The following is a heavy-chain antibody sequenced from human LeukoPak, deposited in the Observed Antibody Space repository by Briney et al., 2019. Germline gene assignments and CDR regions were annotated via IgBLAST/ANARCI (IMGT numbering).Heavy chain of an antibody. CDR3: AEDMRGRYYSGDY. Sequence: GGSLRLSCAASGFTFDDYAMHWVRQAPGKGLEWVSGISWNSGTIGYADSVKGRFTISRDNAKNSLYLQMNSLRAEDTAFYYCAEDMRGRYYSGDYWGQGTLVTVSS. D-gene: IGHD1-26*01. V-gene: IGHV3-9*01. CDR2: ISWNSGTI. CDR1: GFTFDDYA. J-gene: IGHJ4*02.